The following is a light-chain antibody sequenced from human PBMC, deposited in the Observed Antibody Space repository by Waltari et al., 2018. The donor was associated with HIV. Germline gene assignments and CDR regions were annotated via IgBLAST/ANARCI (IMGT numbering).Light chain of an antibody. CDR1: SSDVGGYNY. Sequence: QSALTQPPSASGSPGQSVTLSCTGTSSDVGGYNYVAWHQQHPGKAPKLMIYDVIKRPSGVPDRFSGSTSCNTASLTVSGLQPEDEADYYCSSHAGSKVVFGGGTRLTVL. V-gene: IGLV2-8*01. CDR2: DVI. CDR3: SSHAGSKVV. J-gene: IGLJ2*01.